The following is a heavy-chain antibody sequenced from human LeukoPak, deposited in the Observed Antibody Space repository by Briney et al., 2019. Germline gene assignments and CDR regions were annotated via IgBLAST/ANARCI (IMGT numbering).Heavy chain of an antibody. CDR3: ARPRGSCSGGSCYYYYFYY. V-gene: IGHV4-38-2*02. J-gene: IGHJ4*02. CDR2: IYHSGST. Sequence: SETLSLTCTVSGGSISSGYYWGWIRQPPGKGLEWIGSIYHSGSTYYNPSLKSRVTISVDTSKNQFSLKLSSVTAADTAVYYCARPRGSCSGGSCYYYYFYYWGQGTLVTVSS. D-gene: IGHD2-15*01. CDR1: GGSISSGYY.